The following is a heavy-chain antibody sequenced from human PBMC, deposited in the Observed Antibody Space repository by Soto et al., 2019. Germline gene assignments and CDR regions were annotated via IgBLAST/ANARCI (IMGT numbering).Heavy chain of an antibody. CDR3: ATTSRDIVVVVAATRYNWFDP. Sequence: ASVKVSCKASGYTFTSYAMHWVRQAPGQRLEWMGWINAGNGNTKYSQKFQGRVTITRDTSTSTAYMELSSLRSEDTAVYYCATTSRDIVVVVAATRYNWFDPWGQGTLVTVSS. D-gene: IGHD2-15*01. CDR1: GYTFTSYA. J-gene: IGHJ5*02. V-gene: IGHV1-3*01. CDR2: INAGNGNT.